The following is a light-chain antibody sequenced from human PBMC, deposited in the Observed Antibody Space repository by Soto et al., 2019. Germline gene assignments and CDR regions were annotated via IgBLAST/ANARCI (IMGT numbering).Light chain of an antibody. V-gene: IGKV3-20*01. CDR1: QSITDNY. CDR2: RAS. J-gene: IGKJ5*01. CDR3: QQYGNSPII. Sequence: EGVLTQSPGTLSLSPGERATLSCRASQSITDNYLAWYQQKPGQAPWLLIYRASGRATGIPDRFSGSGSGTDFTLTISRLEPEDFAVYYCQQYGNSPIIFGQGTRLEIK.